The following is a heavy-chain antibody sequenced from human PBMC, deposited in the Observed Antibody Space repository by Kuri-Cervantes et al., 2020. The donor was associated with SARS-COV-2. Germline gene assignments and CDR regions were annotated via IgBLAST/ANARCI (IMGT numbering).Heavy chain of an antibody. CDR2: IYHSGST. D-gene: IGHD3-22*01. CDR1: GVSVGSSRYY. CDR3: ARGGTYYYDRSGFDWFDP. V-gene: IGHV4-61*01. J-gene: IGHJ5*02. Sequence: ESLKISCTVSGVSVGSSRYYWGWIRQPPGKGLEWIGYIYHSGSTNYNPSLNSRVTISIDTSKNQFALRLSTVTAADTAVYYCARGGTYYYDRSGFDWFDPWGQGTLVTVSS.